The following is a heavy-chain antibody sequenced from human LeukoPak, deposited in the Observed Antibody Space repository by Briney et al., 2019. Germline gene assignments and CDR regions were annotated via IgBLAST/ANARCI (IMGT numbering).Heavy chain of an antibody. V-gene: IGHV3-15*04. CDR2: TVSEIDGGTT. Sequence: GGSLRLSCAASGFTFNYAWMSWVRQVPGKGLEWVGQTVSEIDGGTTDYATPVKGRFTISRDDSKSTLYLQMNSLKIEDTAVYYCTTDEDWNYARKDVWGQGATAIVSS. CDR1: GFTFNYAW. J-gene: IGHJ6*02. D-gene: IGHD1-7*01. CDR3: TTDEDWNYARKDV.